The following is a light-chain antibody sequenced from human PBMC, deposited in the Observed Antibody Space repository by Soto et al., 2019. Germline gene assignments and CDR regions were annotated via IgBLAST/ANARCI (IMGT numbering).Light chain of an antibody. CDR2: DNH. J-gene: IGLJ1*01. CDR1: ASNIGSNS. CDR3: GAWDNNLSAGV. Sequence: QAVVTQPPSVSAAPGQKVTISCSGSASNIGSNSLSWYRQFPGSSPMLVIYDNHKRPSGISARFSASKSDTSATLVITGLRTGGEADYYCGAWDNNLSAGVFGSGTKLTVL. V-gene: IGLV1-51*01.